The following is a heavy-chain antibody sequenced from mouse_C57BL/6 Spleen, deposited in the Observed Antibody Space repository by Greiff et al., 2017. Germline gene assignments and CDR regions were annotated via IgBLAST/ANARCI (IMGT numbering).Heavy chain of an antibody. CDR3: ARHGGYYDYYYAMDY. D-gene: IGHD2-4*01. V-gene: IGHV5-6*01. Sequence: EVKVVESGGDLVKPGGSLKLSCAASGFTFSSYGMSWVRQTPDKRLEWVATISSGGSYTYYPDSVKGRFTISRDNAKNTLYLQMSSLKSEDTAMYYCARHGGYYDYYYAMDYWGQGTSVTVSS. CDR1: GFTFSSYG. CDR2: ISSGGSYT. J-gene: IGHJ4*01.